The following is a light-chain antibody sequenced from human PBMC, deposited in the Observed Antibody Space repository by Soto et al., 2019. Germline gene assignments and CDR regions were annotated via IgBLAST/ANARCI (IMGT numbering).Light chain of an antibody. CDR3: QQYNSYSGT. CDR2: DAS. CDR1: QTISSW. V-gene: IGKV1-5*01. J-gene: IGKJ1*01. Sequence: DIQMTQSPSTLSGSVGGRVTITCRASQTISSWLAWYQQKPGKAPKLLIYDASSLESGVPSRFSGSGTGTEFTLTISSLQPDDFATYYCQQYNSYSGTFGQGTKVVIK.